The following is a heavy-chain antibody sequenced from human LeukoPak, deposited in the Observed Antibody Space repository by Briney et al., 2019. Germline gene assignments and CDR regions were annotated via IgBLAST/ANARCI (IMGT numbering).Heavy chain of an antibody. CDR1: GFTFSSYS. J-gene: IGHJ4*02. CDR3: ARDHDYAFDN. CDR2: ISSSSSYI. V-gene: IGHV3-21*06. D-gene: IGHD4-17*01. Sequence: GGSLRLSCAASGFTFSSYSMNWVRQAPGKGLEWVSSISSSSSYIYYADSVKGRFTISRDNARNSLYLQLNSLTADDTAVYYCARDHDYAFDNWGRGTLVAVSS.